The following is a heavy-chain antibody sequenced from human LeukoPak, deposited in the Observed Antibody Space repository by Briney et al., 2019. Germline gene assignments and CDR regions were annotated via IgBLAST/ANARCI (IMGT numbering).Heavy chain of an antibody. CDR1: GYTFTSYG. CDR3: ARPSTAAAGPTGGYFDY. D-gene: IGHD6-13*01. CDR2: ISAYNGNT. V-gene: IGHV1-18*01. J-gene: IGHJ4*02. Sequence: ASVKVSCKASGYTFTSYGISWVRQAPGQGLEWMGWISAYNGNTNYAQKLQGRVTMTTDTSTSTVHMELRSLRSDATAVYYCARPSTAAAGPTGGYFDYWGQGTLVTVSS.